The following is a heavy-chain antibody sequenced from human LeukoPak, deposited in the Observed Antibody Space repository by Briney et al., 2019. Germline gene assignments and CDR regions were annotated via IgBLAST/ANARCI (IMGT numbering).Heavy chain of an antibody. CDR3: AKSMGRSGWYGGY. J-gene: IGHJ4*02. V-gene: IGHV3-23*01. Sequence: GGSLRLSCVASGFTFNTFGMTWVRQAPGKGLEWVSGISDSGGRTYYADPVKGRFTISRDNSKNTVYLQMNSLRAEDTAIYYCAKSMGRSGWYGGYWGQGILVTVSS. D-gene: IGHD6-13*01. CDR1: GFTFNTFG. CDR2: ISDSGGRT.